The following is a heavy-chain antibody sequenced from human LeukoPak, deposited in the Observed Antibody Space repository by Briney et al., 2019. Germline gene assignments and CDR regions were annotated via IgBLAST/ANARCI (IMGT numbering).Heavy chain of an antibody. V-gene: IGHV3-30*02. J-gene: IGHJ4*02. D-gene: IGHD2-2*01. CDR2: IRYDGSNK. Sequence: GGSLRLSRAASGFTFSSYGMHWVRQAPGKGLEWVAFIRYDGSNKYYADSVKGRFTISRDNSKNTLYLQMNSLRAEDTAVYYCAKDSMVYRSSTSCYPDYWGQGTLVTVSS. CDR1: GFTFSSYG. CDR3: AKDSMVYRSSTSCYPDY.